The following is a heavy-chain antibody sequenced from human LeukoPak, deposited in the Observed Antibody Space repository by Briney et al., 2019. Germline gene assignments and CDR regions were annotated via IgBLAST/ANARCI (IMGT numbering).Heavy chain of an antibody. J-gene: IGHJ5*02. Sequence: GGSLRLSCTVAGFTVSSNYMSWVRQAPGKGLEWVSVIYGGGSTYYAEAVSGRFIISRDNSKNTLYLQMNSLRAEDTAVYYCTRNWGSDNWFDPWGQGTLVTVSS. CDR1: GFTVSSNY. V-gene: IGHV3-53*01. CDR3: TRNWGSDNWFDP. CDR2: IYGGGST. D-gene: IGHD7-27*01.